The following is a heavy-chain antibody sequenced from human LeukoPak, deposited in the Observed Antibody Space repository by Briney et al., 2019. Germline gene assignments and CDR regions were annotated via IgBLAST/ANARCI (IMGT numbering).Heavy chain of an antibody. V-gene: IGHV4-39*07. CDR2: IYYSGST. J-gene: IGHJ6*03. CDR1: GGSISSSSYY. D-gene: IGHD7-27*01. Sequence: SETLSLTCTVSGGSISSSSYYWGWIRQPPGKGLEWIGSIYYSGSTYYNPSLKSRVTISVDTSKNQFSLKLSSVTAADTAVYYCASGTGDRGYYYYYYYMDVWGKGTTVTVSS. CDR3: ASGTGDRGYYYYYYYMDV.